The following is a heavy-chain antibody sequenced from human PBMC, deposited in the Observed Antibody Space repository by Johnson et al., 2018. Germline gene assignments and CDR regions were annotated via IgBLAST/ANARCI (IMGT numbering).Heavy chain of an antibody. V-gene: IGHV3-9*01. CDR3: VKEFWPHYKASVTYRGYMKE. CDR1: GFIFGDYA. CDR2: MSWRSDRI. D-gene: IGHD3-10*01. Sequence: VQLGESGGGLVEPGMSLRLCCAASGFIFGDYAMHWVRQPPGKCLEWVSGMSWRSDRIDYADSVQGRFTMSRDNAKHSLYLQMNSLKTADTALDYFVKEFWPHYKASVTYRGYMKEWGKGTTVTVS. J-gene: IGHJ6*03.